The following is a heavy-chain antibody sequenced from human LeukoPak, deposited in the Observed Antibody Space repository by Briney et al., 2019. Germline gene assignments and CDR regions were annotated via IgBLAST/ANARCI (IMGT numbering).Heavy chain of an antibody. CDR3: AREPPYYYDSRRTRTTSVFWGAYYMDV. J-gene: IGHJ6*03. CDR1: GFTFSSYS. CDR2: ISSSSSYI. V-gene: IGHV3-21*01. D-gene: IGHD3-22*01. Sequence: PGGSLRLSCAASGFTFSSYSMNWVRQAPGKGLEWVSSISSSSSYIYYADSVKGRFTISRDNAKNSLYLQMNSLRAEDTAVFYCAREPPYYYDSRRTRTTSVFWGAYYMDVWGKGTTVTVSS.